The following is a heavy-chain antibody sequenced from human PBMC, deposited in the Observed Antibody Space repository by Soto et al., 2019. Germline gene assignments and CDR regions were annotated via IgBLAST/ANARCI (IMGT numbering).Heavy chain of an antibody. V-gene: IGHV3-21*01. CDR1: GFTFSSYS. CDR3: ARDFRRVVVAADDY. CDR2: ISSSSSYI. Sequence: EVQLVESGGGLVKPGGSLRLSCAASGFTFSSYSMNWVRQAPGKGLEWVSSISSSSSYIYYADSVKGRFTISRDNATNSLYLQMNSLRAEDTAVYYCARDFRRVVVAADDYWGQGTLVTVSS. J-gene: IGHJ4*02. D-gene: IGHD2-15*01.